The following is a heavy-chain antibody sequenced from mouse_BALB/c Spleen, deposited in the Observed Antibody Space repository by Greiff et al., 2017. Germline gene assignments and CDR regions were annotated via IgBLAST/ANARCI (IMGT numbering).Heavy chain of an antibody. CDR1: GFTFSSYG. J-gene: IGHJ3*01. CDR3: ASYDYDGGFAY. V-gene: IGHV5-6*01. Sequence: EVHLVESGGDLVKPGGSLKLSCAASGFTFSSYGMSWVRQTPDKRLEWVATISSGGSYTYYPDSVKGRFTISRDNAKNTLYLQMSSLKSEDTAMYYCASYDYDGGFAYWGQGTLVTVSA. D-gene: IGHD2-4*01. CDR2: ISSGGSYT.